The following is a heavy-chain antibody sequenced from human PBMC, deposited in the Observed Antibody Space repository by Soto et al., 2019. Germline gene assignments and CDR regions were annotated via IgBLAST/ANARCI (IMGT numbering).Heavy chain of an antibody. CDR3: ARDLSNYGMDV. CDR1: GFTFSSYE. Sequence: RLSCGASGFTFSSYEMNWVRQAPGKGLEWISYISSSGSTIHYADSVKGRFTISRDNAKNSVHLQMNRLRAEDTAVYYCARDLSNYGMDVWGQGTTVTVSS. CDR2: ISSSGSTI. V-gene: IGHV3-48*03. J-gene: IGHJ6*02.